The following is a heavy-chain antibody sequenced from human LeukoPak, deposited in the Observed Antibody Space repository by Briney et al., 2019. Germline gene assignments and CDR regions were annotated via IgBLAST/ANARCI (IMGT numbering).Heavy chain of an antibody. CDR3: ARQTTTLGETRVYYYYGVDV. D-gene: IGHD3-10*01. CDR1: GGSISRSNYY. Sequence: PSETLSLTCSVSGGSISRSNYYWGWIRQPPGKGLEWIGSIYYSGNTYYNPSLKSRVSISADTSKNQFSLKLSSVTAADTAVYYRARQTTTLGETRVYYYYGVDVWGQGTTVTVSS. V-gene: IGHV4-39*01. CDR2: IYYSGNT. J-gene: IGHJ6*02.